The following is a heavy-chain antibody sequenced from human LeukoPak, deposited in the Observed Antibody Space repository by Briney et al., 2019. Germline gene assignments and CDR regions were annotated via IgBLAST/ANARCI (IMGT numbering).Heavy chain of an antibody. J-gene: IGHJ6*03. V-gene: IGHV3-69-1*01. CDR3: ASLPTAASYMDV. CDR1: GFTFSDYY. Sequence: SGGSLRPSCAASGFTFSDYYMSWIRQAPGGGLEWVSAISTNDIQYADSVKGRFTISRDNAKNSLYLQMDSLRAEDTAVYYCASLPTAASYMDVWGKGTTVTVSS. D-gene: IGHD6-25*01. CDR2: ISTNDI.